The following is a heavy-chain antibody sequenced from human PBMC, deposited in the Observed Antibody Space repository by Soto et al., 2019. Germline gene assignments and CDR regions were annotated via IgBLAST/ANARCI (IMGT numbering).Heavy chain of an antibody. V-gene: IGHV3-30*18. CDR2: ISYDGSNK. J-gene: IGHJ6*02. D-gene: IGHD3-10*01. CDR3: AKERTSSGSYYYYYYYGMDV. Sequence: GGSLRLSCAASGFTFSSYGMHWVRQAPGKGLEWVAVISYDGSNKYYADSVKGRFTISRDNSKNTLYLQMNSLRAEDTAVYYCAKERTSSGSYYYYYYYGMDVWGQGTTVTVSS. CDR1: GFTFSSYG.